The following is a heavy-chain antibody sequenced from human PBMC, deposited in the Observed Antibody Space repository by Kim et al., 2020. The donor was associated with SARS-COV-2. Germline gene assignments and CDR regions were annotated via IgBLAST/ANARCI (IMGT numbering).Heavy chain of an antibody. J-gene: IGHJ6*02. CDR3: AKEQVTTQIYYYGMDV. Sequence: GGSLRLSCAASGFTFSSYGMSWVRQAPGKGLEWVSSISGSGDSTYYADSVRGRATISRDNSKNTLYLQMSTLRAGDTALYYCAKEQVTTQIYYYGMDVWGQGTTGSVSS. CDR2: ISGSGDST. D-gene: IGHD1-1*01. V-gene: IGHV3-23*01. CDR1: GFTFSSYG.